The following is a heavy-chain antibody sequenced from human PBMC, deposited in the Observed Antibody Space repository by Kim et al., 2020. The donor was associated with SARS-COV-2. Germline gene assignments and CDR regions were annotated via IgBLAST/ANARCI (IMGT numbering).Heavy chain of an antibody. V-gene: IGHV4-4*09. D-gene: IGHD6-19*01. CDR3: AILYSSGWYGVDY. Sequence: YNPALKSRVTISVDTSKNQFSLKLSSVTAADTAVYYCAILYSSGWYGVDYWGQGTLVTVSS. J-gene: IGHJ4*02.